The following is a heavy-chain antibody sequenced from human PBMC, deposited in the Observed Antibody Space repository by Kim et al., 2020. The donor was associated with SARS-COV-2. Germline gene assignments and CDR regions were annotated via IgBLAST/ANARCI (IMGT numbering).Heavy chain of an antibody. CDR1: GFTFSSYA. Sequence: GGSLRLSCAASGFTFSSYAMSWVRQAPGKGLEWVSAISGSGGSTYYADSVKGRFTISRDNSKNTLYLQMNSLRAEDTAVYYCAKSHDYGDYGEGAFDIWGQGRMVTVSS. CDR2: ISGSGGST. J-gene: IGHJ3*02. D-gene: IGHD4-17*01. V-gene: IGHV3-23*01. CDR3: AKSHDYGDYGEGAFDI.